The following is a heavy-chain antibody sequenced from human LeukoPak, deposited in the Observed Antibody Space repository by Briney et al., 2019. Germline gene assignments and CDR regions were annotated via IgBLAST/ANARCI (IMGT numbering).Heavy chain of an antibody. CDR1: GYTFTGYY. CDR3: ASPGSYYDVLTGPGYCDY. CDR2: INPNSGAT. D-gene: IGHD3-9*01. V-gene: IGHV1-2*02. J-gene: IGHJ4*02. Sequence: DSVKVSCKASGYTFTGYYMHWVRQAPGQGLEWVGWINPNSGATNYAQKFQGRVTMTRDTSISTAYMELSRLRSDDTAVYYCASPGSYYDVLTGPGYCDYWGQGTLVTVS.